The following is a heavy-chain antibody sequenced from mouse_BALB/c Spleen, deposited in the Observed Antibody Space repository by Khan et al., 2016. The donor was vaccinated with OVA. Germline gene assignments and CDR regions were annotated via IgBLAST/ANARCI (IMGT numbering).Heavy chain of an antibody. CDR2: IWGDGNT. Sequence: QVQLKQSGPGLVAPSQSLSITCTVSGFSLTRYGVSWVRQPPGKGLEWLGVIWGDGNTNFHSALRSRLSISKDNSKSQVFLKLNSLQTDDTATYYCAKDRGYYAVDYWGQGTSVTVSS. CDR1: GFSLTRYG. J-gene: IGHJ4*01. CDR3: AKDRGYYAVDY. V-gene: IGHV2-3*01.